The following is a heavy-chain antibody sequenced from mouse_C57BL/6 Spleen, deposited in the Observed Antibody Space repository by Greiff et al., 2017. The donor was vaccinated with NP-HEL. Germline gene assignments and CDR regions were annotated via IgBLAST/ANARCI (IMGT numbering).Heavy chain of an antibody. J-gene: IGHJ2*01. CDR1: GYTFTSYW. D-gene: IGHD2-3*01. V-gene: IGHV1-69*01. Sequence: QVQLQQPGAELVKPGASVKLSCKASGYTFTSYWMHWVKQRPGQGLEWIGEIDPSDSYTNYNQKFKGKSTLTVDKSSSTAYMQLSSLTSEDSAVYYCARRDGRYFDYWGQGTTLTVSS. CDR3: ARRDGRYFDY. CDR2: IDPSDSYT.